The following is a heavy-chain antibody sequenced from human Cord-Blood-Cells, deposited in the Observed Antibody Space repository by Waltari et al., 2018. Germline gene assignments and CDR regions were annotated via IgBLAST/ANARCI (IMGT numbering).Heavy chain of an antibody. V-gene: IGHV3-9*01. CDR1: GFTFDDYA. CDR2: ISWNSGSI. Sequence: EVQLVESGGGLVQPGRSLRLSCAASGFTFDDYAMHWFRQAPGKGLEWVSGISWNSGSIGYADSVKGRFTISRDNAKNSLYLQMNSLRAEDTALYYCASGYCSSTSCPMKDYWGQGTLVTVSS. J-gene: IGHJ4*02. CDR3: ASGYCSSTSCPMKDY. D-gene: IGHD2-2*01.